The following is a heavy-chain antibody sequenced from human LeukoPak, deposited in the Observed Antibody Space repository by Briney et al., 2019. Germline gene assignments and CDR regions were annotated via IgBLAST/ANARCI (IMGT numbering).Heavy chain of an antibody. CDR3: ARAIDYYGSGSYYYYFDY. D-gene: IGHD3-10*01. V-gene: IGHV3-7*01. J-gene: IGHJ4*02. CDR2: IKQDGSEK. Sequence: GGSLRLSCAASGFTFSSYWVSWVRQAPGKGLEWVANIKQDGSEKYYVDSVKGRFTISRDNAKNSLYLQMNSLRAEDTAVYYCARAIDYYGSGSYYYYFDYWGQGTLVTVSS. CDR1: GFTFSSYW.